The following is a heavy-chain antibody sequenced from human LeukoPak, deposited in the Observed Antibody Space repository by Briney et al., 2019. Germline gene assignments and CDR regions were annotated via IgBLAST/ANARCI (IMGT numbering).Heavy chain of an antibody. D-gene: IGHD3-10*01. J-gene: IGHJ4*02. Sequence: GGSLRLSCAASGFTFSSYSMNWVRQAPGKGLEWGSYISSSSSPIYYADSVKGRFTIPKDNAKNSLYLQMNSLRDEDTAVYYCARKPMVRGEIDYWGQGTLVTVSS. CDR3: ARKPMVRGEIDY. CDR1: GFTFSSYS. V-gene: IGHV3-48*02. CDR2: ISSSSSPI.